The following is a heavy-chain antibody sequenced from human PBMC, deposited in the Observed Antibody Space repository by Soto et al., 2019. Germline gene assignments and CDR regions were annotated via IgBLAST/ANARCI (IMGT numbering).Heavy chain of an antibody. CDR3: VGGVIVTSFDY. J-gene: IGHJ4*02. Sequence: GGSLRLSCAASGFTFSSYWMSWVRQAPGKGLEWVANIKQDGSEEYYVEYVKGRFNNSRDNAKNSLYLQMNSLSADDTAVYYCVGGVIVTSFDYWGQGTLVTVSS. CDR2: IKQDGSEE. V-gene: IGHV3-7*04. CDR1: GFTFSSYW. D-gene: IGHD3-16*02.